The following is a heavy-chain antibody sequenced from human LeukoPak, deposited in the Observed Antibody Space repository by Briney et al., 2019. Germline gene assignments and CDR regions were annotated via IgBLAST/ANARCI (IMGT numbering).Heavy chain of an antibody. J-gene: IGHJ4*02. V-gene: IGHV3-9*01. CDR1: GFTFDDYA. Sequence: GGSLRLSCAASGFTFDDYAMHWVRQAPGKGLEWVSGISWNSGSIGYADSVKGRFTISRDNAKNSLYLQMNSLRAEDTASYYCAILGGGLLRGFDYWGQGTLVTVSS. D-gene: IGHD3-10*01. CDR2: ISWNSGSI. CDR3: AILGGGLLRGFDY.